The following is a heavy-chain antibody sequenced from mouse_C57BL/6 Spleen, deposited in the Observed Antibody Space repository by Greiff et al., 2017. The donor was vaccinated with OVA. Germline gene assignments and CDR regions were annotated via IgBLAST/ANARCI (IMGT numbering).Heavy chain of an antibody. V-gene: IGHV14-4*01. Sequence: VQLKESGAELVRPGASVKLSCTASGFNIKDDYMHWVKQRPEQGLEWIGWIDPENGDTEYASKFQGKATITADTSSNTAYLQLSSLTSEDTAVYYCTTGVANAMDYWGQGTSVTVSS. D-gene: IGHD1-1*01. CDR1: GFNIKDDY. J-gene: IGHJ4*01. CDR3: TTGVANAMDY. CDR2: IDPENGDT.